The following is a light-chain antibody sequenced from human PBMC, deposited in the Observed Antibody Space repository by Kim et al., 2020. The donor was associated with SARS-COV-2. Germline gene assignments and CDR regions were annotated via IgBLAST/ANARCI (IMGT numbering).Light chain of an antibody. V-gene: IGLV2-14*03. CDR2: DVS. Sequence: QSALTQPASVSGSPGQSITISCTGTSSDVGGYNYVSWYQHHPGMAPKLVIYDVSKRPSGVSNRFSGSKSGNTASLTISGLQAEDEADYYCSSYTSSSTPWVFGGGTQLTVL. J-gene: IGLJ3*02. CDR1: SSDVGGYNY. CDR3: SSYTSSSTPWV.